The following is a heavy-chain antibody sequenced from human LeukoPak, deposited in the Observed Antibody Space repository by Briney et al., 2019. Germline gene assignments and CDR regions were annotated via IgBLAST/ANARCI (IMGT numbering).Heavy chain of an antibody. Sequence: GGSLRLSCAASGFILSDYNMNWVRQAPGKGLEWVSFIAISGTYITYADSVKGRFTISRDNAKNSLYLQMNTLRAEDTGVYYCARDLSATGRAYDYWGQGTLVTVSS. CDR1: GFILSDYN. V-gene: IGHV3-21*01. CDR3: ARDLSATGRAYDY. CDR2: IAISGTYI. D-gene: IGHD1-26*01. J-gene: IGHJ4*02.